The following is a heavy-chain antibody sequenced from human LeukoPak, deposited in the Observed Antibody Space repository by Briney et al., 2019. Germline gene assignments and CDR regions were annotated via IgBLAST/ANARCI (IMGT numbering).Heavy chain of an antibody. CDR3: ASDRVFYGLDV. J-gene: IGHJ6*02. Sequence: GGSLRLSCAASGFTFSSYWMHWVRQAPGKGLMWVSRIKSDGSETSYADSVKGRFTISRDNARNTLYLQMNSLRPEGTAIYYCASDRVFYGLDVWGQGTTVTVSS. CDR1: GFTFSSYW. V-gene: IGHV3-74*01. CDR2: IKSDGSET.